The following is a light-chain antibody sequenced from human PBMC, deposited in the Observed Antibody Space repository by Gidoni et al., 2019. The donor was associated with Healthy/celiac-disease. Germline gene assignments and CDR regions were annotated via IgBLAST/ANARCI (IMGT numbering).Light chain of an antibody. Sequence: EIVLTQSPGTLSLSPGERATLSCRASQSVSSSYLAWYQQKPGQAPRLLIYGASSRATGIPDRVSGSGSGTDFTLTISRLEPEDFAVYYCQQYGSSITFGQGKRLEIK. V-gene: IGKV3-20*01. J-gene: IGKJ5*01. CDR1: QSVSSSY. CDR3: QQYGSSIT. CDR2: GAS.